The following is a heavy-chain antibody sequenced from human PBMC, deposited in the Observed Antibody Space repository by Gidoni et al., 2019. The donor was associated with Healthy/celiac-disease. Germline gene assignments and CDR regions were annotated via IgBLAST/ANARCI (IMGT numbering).Heavy chain of an antibody. V-gene: IGHV3-23*01. D-gene: IGHD1-26*01. Sequence: EVQLLESGGGLVQPGGSLRLSCAASGFTFSSSAMSWVRQAPGKGLEWVSAISGSGGSTYYADSVKGRFTISRDNSKNTLYLQMNSLRAEDTAVYYCAKERAEWELLPGHFDLWGRGTLVTVSS. CDR3: AKERAEWELLPGHFDL. CDR2: ISGSGGST. CDR1: GFTFSSSA. J-gene: IGHJ2*01.